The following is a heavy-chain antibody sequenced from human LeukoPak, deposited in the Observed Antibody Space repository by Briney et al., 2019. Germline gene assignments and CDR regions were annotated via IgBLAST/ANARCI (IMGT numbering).Heavy chain of an antibody. J-gene: IGHJ4*02. CDR1: GFTFSSYN. CDR3: AREPPSGSWYGTCDY. Sequence: PGGSLRLSCAASGFTFSSYNMNWVRQAPGKWLEWISYISTSSSTIYYADSVKGRFTISRDNAKNSLYLQMNSLRDEDTAVYYCAREPPSGSWYGTCDYWGQGTLVTVSS. V-gene: IGHV3-48*02. D-gene: IGHD6-13*01. CDR2: ISTSSSTI.